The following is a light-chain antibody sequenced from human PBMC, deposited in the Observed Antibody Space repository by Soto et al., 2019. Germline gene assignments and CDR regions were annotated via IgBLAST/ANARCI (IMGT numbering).Light chain of an antibody. V-gene: IGKV1-5*03. CDR3: QQYNTYPLT. Sequence: DIQMPPSPSTLSASVGDSVTITCRASQSISTWLAWYQQKPGKAPKLLIYKASNLAGGVPSRFSGSGSGTEFTITISSLQADDFATYYCQQYNTYPLTFGGGTTVEIK. CDR2: KAS. CDR1: QSISTW. J-gene: IGKJ4*01.